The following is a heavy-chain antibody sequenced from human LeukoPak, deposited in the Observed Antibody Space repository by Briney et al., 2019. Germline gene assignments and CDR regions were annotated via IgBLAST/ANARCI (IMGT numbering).Heavy chain of an antibody. CDR1: GGSISSSH. CDR3: ARIRVRFRDSGKNPTLYEAFDM. D-gene: IGHD3-10*02. CDR2: IDYSGST. Sequence: PSETLSLSCTVSGGSISSSHWSWIRQPPGKGLEWLGFIDYSGSTSSNPSLKGRVTVSIDISKNQLSLKLTSVTAADTAVYYCARIRVRFRDSGKNPTLYEAFDMWGQGTMVTVSS. J-gene: IGHJ3*02. V-gene: IGHV4-59*01.